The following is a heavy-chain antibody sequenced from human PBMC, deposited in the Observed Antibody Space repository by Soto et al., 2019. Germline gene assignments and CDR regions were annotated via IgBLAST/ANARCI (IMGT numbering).Heavy chain of an antibody. D-gene: IGHD3-22*01. CDR3: ARVPSGYYLNWFDP. J-gene: IGHJ5*02. CDR2: ISYDGSNK. CDR1: GFTFSSYA. Sequence: SLRLSCAASGFTFSSYAMHWVRQAPGKGLEWVAVISYDGSNKYYADSVKGRFTISRDNSKNTLYLQMNSLRAEDTAVYYCARVPSGYYLNWFDPWGQGTLVTVSS. V-gene: IGHV3-30-3*01.